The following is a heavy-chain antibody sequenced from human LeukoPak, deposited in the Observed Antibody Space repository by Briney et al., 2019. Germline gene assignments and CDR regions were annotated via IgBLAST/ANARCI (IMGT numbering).Heavy chain of an antibody. Sequence: SETLSLTCTVSGGSVSNDNHCWSWIRQPPGKGLEWIGYVNYSGSTKYNPSLKSRVSISADTSRSQVSLKLSSVTAADTAVYYCARDRGGFTYGEYYFDYWGQGSLVTVSS. CDR1: GGSVSNDNHC. V-gene: IGHV4-61*01. D-gene: IGHD2-15*01. CDR2: VNYSGST. J-gene: IGHJ4*02. CDR3: ARDRGGFTYGEYYFDY.